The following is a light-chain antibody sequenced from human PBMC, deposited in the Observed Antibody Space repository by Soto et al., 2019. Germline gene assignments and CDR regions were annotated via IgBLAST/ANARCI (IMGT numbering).Light chain of an antibody. Sequence: QSALTQPASVSGSPGQSITISCTGTSSDVGGYNYVSWYQQHPGKAPKLMIYDVSNRPSGVSNRFSGSKSGNTASLTISGLQAEDEADYYCCSYTSSSTPAVFGGGTKLTVL. J-gene: IGLJ2*01. CDR1: SSDVGGYNY. CDR3: CSYTSSSTPAV. V-gene: IGLV2-14*03. CDR2: DVS.